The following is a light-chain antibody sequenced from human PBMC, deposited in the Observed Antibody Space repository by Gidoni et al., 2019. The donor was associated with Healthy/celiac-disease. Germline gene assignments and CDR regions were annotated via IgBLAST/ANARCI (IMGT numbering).Light chain of an antibody. CDR1: QSVSSY. V-gene: IGKV3-11*01. Sequence: EIVLTQSPATLSLSPGERATLSCRASQSVSSYLAWYQQKPGQAPRLLIYDASNSATGIPARFSGSGSGTDFTLTISSLEPEDFAVYYCQQRSNWPTFGPWTKVDIK. J-gene: IGKJ3*01. CDR3: QQRSNWPT. CDR2: DAS.